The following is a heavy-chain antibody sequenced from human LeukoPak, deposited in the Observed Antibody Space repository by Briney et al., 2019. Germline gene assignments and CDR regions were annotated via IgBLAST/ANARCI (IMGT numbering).Heavy chain of an antibody. CDR3: ARGGWRLDY. CDR1: GGSISSYD. V-gene: IGHV4-59*01. Sequence: SETLSLTCTVSGGSISSYDWSWIRQPPGKGLEWIGYIYYTGTTNYNPYLKSRVTISVDTSKNQFSLKLSSVTAADTAVYYCARGGWRLDYWGQGTLVTVSS. CDR2: IYYTGTT. D-gene: IGHD2-15*01. J-gene: IGHJ4*02.